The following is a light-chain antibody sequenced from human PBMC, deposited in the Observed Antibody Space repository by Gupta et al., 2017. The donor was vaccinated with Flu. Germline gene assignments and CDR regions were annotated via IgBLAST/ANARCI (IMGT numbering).Light chain of an antibody. V-gene: IGLV1-44*01. CDR3: AAWDDNLNGYV. J-gene: IGLJ1*01. CDR1: TSKLVGST. CDR2: SNN. Sequence: ATIFGFGTTSKLVGSTLNGYQHRPGTAPKLLIYSNNQRPSGVPDRFSGSKSGTAASLAISGLHAEDEADYYCAAWDDNLNGYVFGTGTKFTVL.